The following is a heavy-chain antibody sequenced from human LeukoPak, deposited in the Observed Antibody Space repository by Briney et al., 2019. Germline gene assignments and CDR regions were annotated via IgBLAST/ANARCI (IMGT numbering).Heavy chain of an antibody. Sequence: PGGSLRLSCAASGFTVGTNYMSWVRQAPGKGLEWVSMIYTGGSPYYADSVKGRFTISRDNSKNTLTLQMNSLRVEDTAVYYCVPLTDGSVVQWGQGTLVTVSS. D-gene: IGHD3-10*01. CDR2: IYTGGSP. CDR3: VPLTDGSVVQ. CDR1: GFTVGTNY. J-gene: IGHJ4*02. V-gene: IGHV3-53*01.